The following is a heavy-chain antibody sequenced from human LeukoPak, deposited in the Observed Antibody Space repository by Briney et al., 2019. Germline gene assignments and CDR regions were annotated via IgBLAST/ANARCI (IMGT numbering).Heavy chain of an antibody. J-gene: IGHJ4*02. Sequence: ASVNVSCKASGYTFIGYYMHWVRQAPGQGLELMGRINPDSGGTNFAQRFQGRVTMTRATSINTAYMELSRLRSDDTAIYYCARDLRVGATNDYWGQGTLVTVSS. D-gene: IGHD1-26*01. CDR2: INPDSGGT. V-gene: IGHV1-2*06. CDR3: ARDLRVGATNDY. CDR1: GYTFIGYY.